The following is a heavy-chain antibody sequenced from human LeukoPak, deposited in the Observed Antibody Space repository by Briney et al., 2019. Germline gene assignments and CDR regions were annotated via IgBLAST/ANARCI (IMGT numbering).Heavy chain of an antibody. CDR1: GASISSYY. CDR2: VYYSGST. D-gene: IGHD6-13*01. CDR3: VRRDSSTYWYFDL. V-gene: IGHV4-59*08. Sequence: PSVTLSLTCTVSGASISSYYWSWIRQPPGKGLEWIGFVYYSGSTNYNPSLKSRVTMSVDTSNSQFSLKLNSVTAADTAVYYCVRRDSSTYWYFDLWGRGTLVTVSS. J-gene: IGHJ2*01.